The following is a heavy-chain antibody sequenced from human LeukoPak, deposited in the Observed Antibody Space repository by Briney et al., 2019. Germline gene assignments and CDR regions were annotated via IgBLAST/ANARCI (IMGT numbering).Heavy chain of an antibody. D-gene: IGHD6-13*01. CDR1: GFTFSSYA. CDR3: ARGAAGTTFDY. V-gene: IGHV3-11*06. CDR2: ISSSSSYT. J-gene: IGHJ4*02. Sequence: GGSLRLSCAASGFTFSSYAMSWIRQAPGKGLEWVSYISSSSSYTNYADSVKGRFTISRDNAKNSLYLQMNSLRAEDTAVYYCARGAAGTTFDYWGQGTLVTVSS.